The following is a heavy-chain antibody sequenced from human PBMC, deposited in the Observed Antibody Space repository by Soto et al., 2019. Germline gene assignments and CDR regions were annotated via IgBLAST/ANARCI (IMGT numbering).Heavy chain of an antibody. Sequence: SETLSLTCAVSSGSISSSNWWSWVRQPPGQGLEWIGEIYHSGSTNYNPSLKSRVTISVDNSKNQFSLKLSSVTAADTAVYYCARLHLRHDYSQAYYYYYYMDVWGKGTTVTVSS. J-gene: IGHJ6*03. CDR1: SGSISSSNW. CDR3: ARLHLRHDYSQAYYYYYYMDV. CDR2: IYHSGST. V-gene: IGHV4-4*02. D-gene: IGHD4-4*01.